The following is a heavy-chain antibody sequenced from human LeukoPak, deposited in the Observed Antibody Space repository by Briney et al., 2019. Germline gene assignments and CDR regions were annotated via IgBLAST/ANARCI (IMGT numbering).Heavy chain of an antibody. Sequence: GGSLRLSCAASGFTFSGFWMSWVRQAPGKGLEWVANIKVDGSEKNYVDSVRGRFTISRDNAKNSLYLQMNSLRAEDTAVYYCTKNGRSLDYWGQGTLVTVSS. J-gene: IGHJ4*02. CDR1: GFTFSGFW. CDR3: TKNGRSLDY. V-gene: IGHV3-7*01. D-gene: IGHD2-15*01. CDR2: IKVDGSEK.